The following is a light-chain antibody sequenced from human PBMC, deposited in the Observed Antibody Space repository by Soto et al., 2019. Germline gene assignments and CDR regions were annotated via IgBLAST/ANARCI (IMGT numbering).Light chain of an antibody. CDR1: QSVSSAY. Sequence: EIVLTQYPGTLSLSPGEGVTRSCRASQSVSSAYLAWYQQKPGQAPRLLIYGASSGATGIPDRFSGSGSGTDFTLTINRLEPEDFVVYYCQYYGNSRITFGQGTRLEI. J-gene: IGKJ5*01. CDR2: GAS. V-gene: IGKV3-20*01. CDR3: QYYGNSRIT.